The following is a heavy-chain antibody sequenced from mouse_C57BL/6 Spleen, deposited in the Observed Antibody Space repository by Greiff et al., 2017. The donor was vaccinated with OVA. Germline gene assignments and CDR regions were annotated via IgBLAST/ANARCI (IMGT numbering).Heavy chain of an antibody. CDR3: ARDYYGSSPLDYAMDY. V-gene: IGHV1-52*01. CDR1: GYTFTSYW. J-gene: IGHJ4*01. D-gene: IGHD1-1*01. Sequence: QVQLQQPGAELVRPGSSVKLSCKASGYTFTSYWMHWVKQRPIQGLEWIGNIDPSDSETHYNQKFKDKATLTVDKSSSTAYMQLSSLTSEDSAVYYCARDYYGSSPLDYAMDYWGKGTSVTVSS. CDR2: IDPSDSET.